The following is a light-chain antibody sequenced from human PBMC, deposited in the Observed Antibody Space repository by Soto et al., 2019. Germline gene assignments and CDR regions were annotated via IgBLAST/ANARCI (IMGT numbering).Light chain of an antibody. Sequence: EIVLTQSPGTVSLSPGEIATLSCRASQSVSSSYLAWYQQKPGQAPRLPIYGASSRATGIPDRFSGSGSGTDFTLTISRLEPEDFAVYYCQQYGSSPLTFGGGTKVDIK. CDR1: QSVSSSY. J-gene: IGKJ4*01. CDR2: GAS. V-gene: IGKV3-20*01. CDR3: QQYGSSPLT.